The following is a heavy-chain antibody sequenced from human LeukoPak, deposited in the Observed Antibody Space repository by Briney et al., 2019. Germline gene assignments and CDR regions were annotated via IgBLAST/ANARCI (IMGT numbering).Heavy chain of an antibody. V-gene: IGHV4-39*07. D-gene: IGHD3-9*01. CDR1: GGYISTYTYY. J-gene: IGHJ3*02. CDR2: IHNRGTT. CDR3: ARVTPNYDILTGYFIGAFDI. Sequence: TSETLSLTCSVSGGYISTYTYYWGWARQPPGKGLEWIGSIHNRGTTYYNPSFTSRVTISIDTSKNQFSLKLNSLTAADTAVYYCARVTPNYDILTGYFIGAFDIWGPGTTVTVSS.